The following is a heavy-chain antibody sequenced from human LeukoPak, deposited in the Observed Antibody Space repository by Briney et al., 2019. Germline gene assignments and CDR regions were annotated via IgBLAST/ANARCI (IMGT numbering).Heavy chain of an antibody. CDR2: VWSDGNGK. J-gene: IGHJ4*02. Sequence: GGSLRLSCAASGFTFSSYSMNWVRQAPGKGREWVALVWSDGNGKFYADSVKGRFTISRDNSKNTVYLQMNSLRAEDTAVYYCVSVLTVTFDSWGQGTLVTVSS. CDR3: VSVLTVTFDS. D-gene: IGHD4-17*01. CDR1: GFTFSSYS. V-gene: IGHV3-33*08.